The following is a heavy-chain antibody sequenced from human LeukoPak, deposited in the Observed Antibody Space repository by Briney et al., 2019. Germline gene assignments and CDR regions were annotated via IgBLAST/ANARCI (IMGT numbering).Heavy chain of an antibody. J-gene: IGHJ4*02. Sequence: QAGGSLRLSCSAFGFTFGDYAFHWVRQAPGKGLEWVANIKQDGSEKYSVDSVKGRFTISRDNAENSLYLQMNSLRAEDTAVYYCARGEATGDYWGQGTLVTVSS. D-gene: IGHD1-26*01. CDR2: IKQDGSEK. CDR1: GFTFGDYA. CDR3: ARGEATGDY. V-gene: IGHV3-7*01.